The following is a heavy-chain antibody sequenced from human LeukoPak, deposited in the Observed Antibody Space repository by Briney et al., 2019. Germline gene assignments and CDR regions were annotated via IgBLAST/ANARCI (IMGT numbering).Heavy chain of an antibody. V-gene: IGHV4-59*01. Sequence: SEILSLTCTVSGGSISSYYWSWIRQPPGKGLEWIGYIYYSGSTYYNPSLKSRVTISVDTSKNQFSLKLSSVTAADTAVYYCARDSSGYDTLDYWGQGTLVTVSS. J-gene: IGHJ4*02. D-gene: IGHD5-12*01. CDR1: GGSISSYY. CDR3: ARDSSGYDTLDY. CDR2: IYYSGST.